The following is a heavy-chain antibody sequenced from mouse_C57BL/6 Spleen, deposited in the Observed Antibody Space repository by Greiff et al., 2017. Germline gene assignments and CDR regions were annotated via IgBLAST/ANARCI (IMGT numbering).Heavy chain of an antibody. D-gene: IGHD1-1*01. V-gene: IGHV1-18*01. CDR3: ASEVYGSFAY. CDR2: INPNNGGT. J-gene: IGHJ3*01. CDR1: GYTFTDYN. Sequence: EVQLQQSGPELVKPGASVKIPCKASGYTFTDYNMDWVKQSHGKSLEWLGAINPNNGGTIYNQKFKGKATLTVDKSSSTAYMELHRLTSEDTAVYDGASEVYGSFAYWGQGTLVTVSA.